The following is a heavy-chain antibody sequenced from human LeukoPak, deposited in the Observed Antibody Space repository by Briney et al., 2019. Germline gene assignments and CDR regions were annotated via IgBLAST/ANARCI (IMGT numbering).Heavy chain of an antibody. Sequence: HPGGYLRLYCAASGFTFSSYWMSCVRQAPGKGLEWVANIKQDGSEKYYVDSVKGRFTISRDNAKNSLYLQMNSLRAEDTAVYYCARDLNYYDSSGYFDYWGQGTVVSVSS. V-gene: IGHV3-7*01. J-gene: IGHJ4*02. CDR1: GFTFSSYW. D-gene: IGHD3-22*01. CDR3: ARDLNYYDSSGYFDY. CDR2: IKQDGSEK.